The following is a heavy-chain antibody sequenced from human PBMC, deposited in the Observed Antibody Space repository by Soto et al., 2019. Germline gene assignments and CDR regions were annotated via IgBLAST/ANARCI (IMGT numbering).Heavy chain of an antibody. Sequence: GGSLRLSCAASGFTFSSYAMHWVRQAPGKGLEWVAVISYDGSNKYYADSVKGRFTISRDNSKNTLYLQMNSLRAEDTAVYYCASGGGSGSSTPFDYWGQGTLVTVSS. CDR3: ASGGGSGSSTPFDY. D-gene: IGHD1-26*01. CDR1: GFTFSSYA. CDR2: ISYDGSNK. J-gene: IGHJ4*02. V-gene: IGHV3-30-3*01.